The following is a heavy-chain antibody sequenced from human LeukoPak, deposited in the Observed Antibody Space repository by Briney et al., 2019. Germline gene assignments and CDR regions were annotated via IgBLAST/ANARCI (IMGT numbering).Heavy chain of an antibody. J-gene: IGHJ4*02. D-gene: IGHD4-23*01. Sequence: GGSLRLSCAASGFTFSSYAMHWVRQAPGKGLEWVAVISYDGSNKYYADSVKGRFTISRDNSKNTLYLQMNSLRAEDTAVYYCARDPSALTTVVTFSDYWGQGTLVTVSS. CDR2: ISYDGSNK. CDR3: ARDPSALTTVVTFSDY. V-gene: IGHV3-30-3*01. CDR1: GFTFSSYA.